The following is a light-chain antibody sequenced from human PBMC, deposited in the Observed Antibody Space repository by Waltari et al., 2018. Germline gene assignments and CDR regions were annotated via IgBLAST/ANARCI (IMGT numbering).Light chain of an antibody. CDR1: PTLSTTC. V-gene: IGKV3-20*01. J-gene: IGKJ4*01. Sequence: EIVLTQSPGTLSLSXXXXXXXXRRAPPTLSTTCLAWYQQKPAQAPTLLIYGASSRATGIPDRFSGSGSGTDFSLTISSLEPEDFAVYYCQQYDISPLTFGGGTKVEIK. CDR3: QQYDISPLT. CDR2: GAS.